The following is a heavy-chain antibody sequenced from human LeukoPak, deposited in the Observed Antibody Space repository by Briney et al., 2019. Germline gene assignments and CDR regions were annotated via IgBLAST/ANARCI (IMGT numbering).Heavy chain of an antibody. J-gene: IGHJ4*02. CDR3: ARIEYSGYDPEDY. CDR2: INPNSGGT. CDR1: GYTFTGYY. Sequence: ASVKVSCKASGYTFTGYYMHWVRQAPGQGLEWMGWINPNSGGTNYAQKFQGRVTMTRDTSISTAYMELSRLRSDDTAVYYCARIEYSGYDPEDYWGRGTLVTVSS. V-gene: IGHV1-2*02. D-gene: IGHD5-12*01.